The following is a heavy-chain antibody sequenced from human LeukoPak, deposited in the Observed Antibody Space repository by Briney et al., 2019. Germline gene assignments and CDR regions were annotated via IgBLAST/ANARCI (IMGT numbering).Heavy chain of an antibody. Sequence: ASVKVSCKASGGTFSSYAISWVRQAPGQGLEWMERIIPILGIANYAQKFQGRVTITADKSTSTAYMELSSLRSEDTAVYYCARGYCSGGSCNDAFDIWGQGTMVTVSS. CDR2: IIPILGIA. D-gene: IGHD2-15*01. CDR3: ARGYCSGGSCNDAFDI. J-gene: IGHJ3*02. V-gene: IGHV1-69*04. CDR1: GGTFSSYA.